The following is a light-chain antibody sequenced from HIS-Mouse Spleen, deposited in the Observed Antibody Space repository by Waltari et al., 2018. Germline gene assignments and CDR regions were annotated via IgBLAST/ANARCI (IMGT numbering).Light chain of an antibody. CDR1: SSDVGGSNY. J-gene: IGLJ1*01. V-gene: IGLV2-11*01. Sequence: QSALTQPRSVSGSPGQSVTISCTGTSSDVGGSNYVSWYQQHPGKAPKLMIYEVSKRPSGVPDRFSGSKSGNTASLTISGLQAEDEADYYCCSYAGSYTGVFGTGTKVTVL. CDR2: EVS. CDR3: CSYAGSYTGV.